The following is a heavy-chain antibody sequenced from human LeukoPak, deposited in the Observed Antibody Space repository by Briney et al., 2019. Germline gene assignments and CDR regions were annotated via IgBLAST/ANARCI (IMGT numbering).Heavy chain of an antibody. J-gene: IGHJ4*02. CDR3: TAGLGKTDDDS. Sequence: GGSLRLSCEGSGFNFNDAWMSWIRQAPGKGLERVGRVRTTAEGETTDYAAPVRGRFIISRDDSKSMVYLHMNGLETEDTAIYYCTAGLGKTDDDSWGQGTLVTVSS. D-gene: IGHD4-11*01. V-gene: IGHV3-15*01. CDR1: GFNFNDAW. CDR2: VRTTAEGETT.